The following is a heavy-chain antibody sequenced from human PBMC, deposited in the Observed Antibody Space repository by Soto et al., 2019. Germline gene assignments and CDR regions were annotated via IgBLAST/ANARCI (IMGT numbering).Heavy chain of an antibody. D-gene: IGHD5-18*01. Sequence: GASVKVSCKASGYTFTSYGISWVRQAPGQGLEWMGWISAYNGNTNYAQKLQGRVTMTTDTSTSTAYMELRSLRSDDTVVYYCARDRYAVDTAMGLWDYWGQGTLVTVSS. J-gene: IGHJ4*02. CDR2: ISAYNGNT. CDR3: ARDRYAVDTAMGLWDY. V-gene: IGHV1-18*01. CDR1: GYTFTSYG.